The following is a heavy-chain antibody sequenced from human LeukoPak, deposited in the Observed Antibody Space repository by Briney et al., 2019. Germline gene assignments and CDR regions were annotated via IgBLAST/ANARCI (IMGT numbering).Heavy chain of an antibody. CDR2: IYHSGST. J-gene: IGHJ6*02. D-gene: IGHD1-26*01. CDR3: ARGFLGLNGGV. CDR1: GYSISSGYY. Sequence: PSETLSLTCTVSGYSISSGYYWGWIRQPPGKGLEWIGSIYHSGSTYYNPSLKSRVTISVDTSKNQFSLKLNSATAADTAVYYCARGFLGLNGGVWGQGTTVTVSS. V-gene: IGHV4-38-2*02.